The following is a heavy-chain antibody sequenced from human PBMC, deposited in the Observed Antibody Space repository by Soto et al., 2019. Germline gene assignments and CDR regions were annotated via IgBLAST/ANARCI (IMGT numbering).Heavy chain of an antibody. CDR2: IIPMFDST. CDR3: ARAMGDILTGYFYFDY. V-gene: IGHV1-69*13. CDR1: GGTFSNYV. J-gene: IGHJ4*01. D-gene: IGHD3-9*01. Sequence: SVKVSCKASGGTFSNYVISWVRQAPGQGLEWMGRIIPMFDSTNYAENFQGRVTMTADESTGTAYMELTGLRSEGTAVYYCARAMGDILTGYFYFDYWGQGTLVTVSS.